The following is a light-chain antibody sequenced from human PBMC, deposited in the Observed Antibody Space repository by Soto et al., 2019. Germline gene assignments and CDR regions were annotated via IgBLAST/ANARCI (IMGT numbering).Light chain of an antibody. J-gene: IGKJ5*01. Sequence: EIVMTQSPATLSVSPGERATLSCRASQSVFSSLAWYQQKPGQAPRLLIYGASSRATGIPDRFSGSGSGTDFTLTISRLEPEDFAVYYCQQYGSSPRITFGQGTRLEIK. V-gene: IGKV3-20*01. CDR1: QSVFSS. CDR3: QQYGSSPRIT. CDR2: GAS.